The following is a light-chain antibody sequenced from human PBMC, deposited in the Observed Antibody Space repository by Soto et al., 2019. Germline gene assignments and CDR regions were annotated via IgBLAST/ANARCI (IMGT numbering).Light chain of an antibody. V-gene: IGLV2-23*01. J-gene: IGLJ2*01. CDR3: CSYGGSVSFVI. CDR2: SNS. Sequence: QSVLTQPASVSGSPGQSTTISCTGAKSYNLVSWYQHRPGQVPKLVIYSNSKRPSGVSSRFSASKSGSTASLTISGLQAEDEADYYCCSYGGSVSFVIFGGGTKLTVL. CDR1: KSYNL.